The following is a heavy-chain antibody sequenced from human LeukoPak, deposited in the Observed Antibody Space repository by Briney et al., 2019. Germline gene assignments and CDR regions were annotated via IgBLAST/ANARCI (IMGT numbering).Heavy chain of an antibody. V-gene: IGHV1-2*02. Sequence: ASVKVSCKASGYTFTGYYMHWVRQAPGQGLEWMGWINPNSGGTNYAQKFQGRVTMTRDTSISTAYMELSRLRSDDTAVYYCARDGGTYYDSSGFWFDPWGQGTLVTVSS. CDR2: INPNSGGT. CDR1: GYTFTGYY. D-gene: IGHD3-22*01. J-gene: IGHJ5*02. CDR3: ARDGGTYYDSSGFWFDP.